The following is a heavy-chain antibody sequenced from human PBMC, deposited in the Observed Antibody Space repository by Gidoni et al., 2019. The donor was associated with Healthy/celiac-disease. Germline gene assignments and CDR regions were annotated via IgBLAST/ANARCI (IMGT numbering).Heavy chain of an antibody. D-gene: IGHD3-22*01. Sequence: QVQLVESGGGVVQPGGSLRLSCAASGFTFSSYGMHWVRQAPGKGLEWVAFIRYDGSNKYYADSVKGRFTISRDNSKNTLYLQMNSLRAEDTAVYYCAREMIVVVAVDYWGQGTLVTVSS. CDR2: IRYDGSNK. J-gene: IGHJ4*02. CDR1: GFTFSSYG. V-gene: IGHV3-30*02. CDR3: AREMIVVVAVDY.